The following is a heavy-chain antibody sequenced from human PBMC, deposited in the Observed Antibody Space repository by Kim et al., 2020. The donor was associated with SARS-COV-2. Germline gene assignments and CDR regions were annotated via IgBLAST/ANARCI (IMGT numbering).Heavy chain of an antibody. CDR1: GFTFSNAW. Sequence: GGSLRLSCAASGFTFSNAWMSWVRQAPGKGLEWVGRIKSKTDGGTTDYAAPVKGRFTISRDDSKNTLYLQMNSLKTEDTAVYYCTTDLVVRGPLEGFDYWGQGTLVTVSS. V-gene: IGHV3-15*01. CDR3: TTDLVVRGPLEGFDY. D-gene: IGHD3-10*01. CDR2: IKSKTDGGTT. J-gene: IGHJ4*02.